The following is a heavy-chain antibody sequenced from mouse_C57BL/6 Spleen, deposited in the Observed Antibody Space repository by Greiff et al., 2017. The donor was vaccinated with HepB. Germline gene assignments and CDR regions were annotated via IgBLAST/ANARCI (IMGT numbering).Heavy chain of an antibody. CDR3: ARNWYYGSSYGAMDY. CDR2: IDPSDSET. J-gene: IGHJ4*01. CDR1: GYTFTSYW. Sequence: QVQLQQPGAELVRPGSSVKLSCKASGYTFTSYWMHWVKQRPIQGLEWIGNIDPSDSETHYNQKFKDKATLTVDKSSSTAYMQLSSLTSEDSAVDYCARNWYYGSSYGAMDYWGQGTSVTVSS. D-gene: IGHD1-1*01. V-gene: IGHV1-52*01.